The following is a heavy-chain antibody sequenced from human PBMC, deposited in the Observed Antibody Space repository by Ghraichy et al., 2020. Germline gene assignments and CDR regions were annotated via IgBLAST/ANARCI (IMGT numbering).Heavy chain of an antibody. CDR3: ATGGEAGGDCTSTSCFREPQNF. J-gene: IGHJ4*02. D-gene: IGHD2-2*01. Sequence: GESLNISCAVSGFIVSSNFVSWVRQAPGKGLEWVSVLFSGRFADYADSVKGRFTMSRDVSQNAVYLQMDNLRAEETAVYYCATGGEAGGDCTSTSCFREPQNFWGQGTRVTVSS. V-gene: IGHV3-53*01. CDR1: GFIVSSNF. CDR2: LFSGRFA.